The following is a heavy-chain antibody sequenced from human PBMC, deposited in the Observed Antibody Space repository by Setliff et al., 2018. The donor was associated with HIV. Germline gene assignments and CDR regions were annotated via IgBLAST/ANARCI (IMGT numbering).Heavy chain of an antibody. J-gene: IGHJ6*02. CDR2: IYYSGST. D-gene: IGHD2-8*01. CDR3: ASGFVLRPFFRGGMDV. CDR1: GGSISSGGYY. Sequence: SETLSLTCTVSGGSISSGGYYWSWIRQHPGKGLEWIGYIYYSGSTYYNPSLESRVTISVDTSKNHFSLKLSSVTATDTAVYYCASGFVLRPFFRGGMDVWGQGTTVTVSS. V-gene: IGHV4-31*03.